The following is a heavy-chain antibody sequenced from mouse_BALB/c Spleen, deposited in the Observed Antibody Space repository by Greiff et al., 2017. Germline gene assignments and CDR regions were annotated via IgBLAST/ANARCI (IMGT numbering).Heavy chain of an antibody. D-gene: IGHD1-1*01. CDR3: ARRGPYYYGSSFYAMDY. CDR2: ILPGSGST. Sequence: VQLQQSGAELMKPGASVKISCKATGYTFSSYWIEWVKQRPGHGLEWIGEILPGSGSTNYNEKFKGKATFTADTSSNTAYMQLSSLTSEDSAVYYCARRGPYYYGSSFYAMDYWGQGTSVTVSS. CDR1: GYTFSSYW. V-gene: IGHV1-9*01. J-gene: IGHJ4*01.